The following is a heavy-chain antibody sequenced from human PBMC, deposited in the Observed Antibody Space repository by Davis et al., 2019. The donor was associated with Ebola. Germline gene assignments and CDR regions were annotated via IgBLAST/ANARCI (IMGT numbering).Heavy chain of an antibody. CDR3: ASQNIVATRFDY. V-gene: IGHV4-34*01. J-gene: IGHJ4*02. Sequence: MPSETLSLTCAVYGGSFSGYYWSWIRQPPGKGLEWIGEINHSGSTNYNPSLKSRVTISVDTSKNQFSLKLSSVTAADTAVYYCASQNIVATRFDYWGQGTLVTASS. CDR1: GGSFSGYY. CDR2: INHSGST. D-gene: IGHD5-12*01.